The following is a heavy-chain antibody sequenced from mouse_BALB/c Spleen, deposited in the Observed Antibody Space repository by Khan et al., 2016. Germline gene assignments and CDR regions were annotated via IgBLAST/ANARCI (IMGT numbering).Heavy chain of an antibody. J-gene: IGHJ2*01. D-gene: IGHD2-4*01. V-gene: IGHV1-15*01. CDR1: VYTFTDYE. CDR3: AKGLRRGYYFDS. Sequence: QVQLQQSGAELVRPGASVKLSCKALVYTFTDYEMHWVKQTPVHGLEWIGAIHPGGGGSAYNQKFKVRATLTADKSSSTAYMELSSLTSEDSAVYYCAKGLRRGYYFDSWGQGTTLTVSS. CDR2: IHPGGGGS.